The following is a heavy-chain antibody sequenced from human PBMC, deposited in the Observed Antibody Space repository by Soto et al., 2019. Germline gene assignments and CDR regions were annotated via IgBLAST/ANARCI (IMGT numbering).Heavy chain of an antibody. CDR2: INPSGGST. V-gene: IGHV1-46*01. CDR3: ARVSGYCSGGSCYSGFGMDV. J-gene: IGHJ6*02. Sequence: ASVKVSCKASGYTFTSYYMHWVRQAPGQGLEWMGIINPSGGSTSYAQKSQGRVTMTRDTSTSTVYMELSSLRSEDTAVYYCARVSGYCSGGSCYSGFGMDVWGQVTTITVSS. D-gene: IGHD2-15*01. CDR1: GYTFTSYY.